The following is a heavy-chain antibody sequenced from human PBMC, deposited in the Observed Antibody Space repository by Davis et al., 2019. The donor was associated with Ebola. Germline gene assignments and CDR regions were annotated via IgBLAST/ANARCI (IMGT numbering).Heavy chain of an antibody. Sequence: PGGSLRLSCAASGFNFSSYWMSWVRQAPGKGLEWVANIKQDGSEKYYVDSVKGRFTISRDNAKNSLYLQMNSLRVEDTAVYYCARDRGYELSPLEYWGQGTLVTVSS. CDR2: IKQDGSEK. D-gene: IGHD5-12*01. V-gene: IGHV3-7*01. CDR3: ARDRGYELSPLEY. CDR1: GFNFSSYW. J-gene: IGHJ4*02.